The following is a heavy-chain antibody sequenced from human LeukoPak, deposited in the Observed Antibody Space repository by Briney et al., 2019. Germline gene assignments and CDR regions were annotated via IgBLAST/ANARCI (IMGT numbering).Heavy chain of an antibody. CDR3: ARWAGRSIAARGAFDY. CDR2: ISSSGSTI. J-gene: IGHJ4*02. CDR1: GFTFSSYE. D-gene: IGHD6-6*01. V-gene: IGHV3-48*03. Sequence: GGSLRLSCAASGFTFSSYEMNWVRQAPGKGLEWVSYISSSGSTIYYADSVKGRFTISRDNSKNTLYLQMNSLRAEDTAVYYCARWAGRSIAARGAFDYWGQGTLVTVSS.